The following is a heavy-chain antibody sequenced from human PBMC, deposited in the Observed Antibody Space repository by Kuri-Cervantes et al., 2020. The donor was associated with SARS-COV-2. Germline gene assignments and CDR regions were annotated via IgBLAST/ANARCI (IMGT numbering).Heavy chain of an antibody. CDR1: GFTFSNAW. CDR3: AKGPLRMTTVTHSGMDV. J-gene: IGHJ6*03. Sequence: GGSLRLSCAASGFTFSNAWMSWVRQAPGKGLEWVSVIYSGGSTYYADSVKGRFTISRDNSKNTLYLQMNSLRAEDTAVYYCAKGPLRMTTVTHSGMDVWGKGTTVTVSS. V-gene: IGHV3-66*01. D-gene: IGHD4-17*01. CDR2: IYSGGST.